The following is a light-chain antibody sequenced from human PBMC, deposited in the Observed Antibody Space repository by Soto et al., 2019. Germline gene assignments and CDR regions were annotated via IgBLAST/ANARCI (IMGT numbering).Light chain of an antibody. J-gene: IGKJ5*01. Sequence: EIVMTQSPLTLPFTPVEPSSISCMSSQSLLYNNTYNYLDWYVQKPGQSPQLLIYFGSNRAPGVPDRFSGSGSGTDFTLKINRVEAEDVGTYYCMQALQSLTFGQGTRLEI. V-gene: IGKV2-28*01. CDR2: FGS. CDR1: QSLLYNNTYNY. CDR3: MQALQSLT.